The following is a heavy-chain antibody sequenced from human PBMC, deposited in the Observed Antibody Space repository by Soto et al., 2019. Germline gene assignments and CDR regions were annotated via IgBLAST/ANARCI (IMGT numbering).Heavy chain of an antibody. Sequence: QVQLVQSGAEVKKPGASVKVSCKASGYTFTSYGISWVRQAPGQGLEWMGWISAYNGNTNYAQKLQGRVTMTTDTPTSKVHKELSSLKSEDTAVYYCARWDYYGSRRYFPQYYYGMDFWGQGTTVTVSS. V-gene: IGHV1-18*04. J-gene: IGHJ6*02. CDR1: GYTFTSYG. CDR2: ISAYNGNT. CDR3: ARWDYYGSRRYFPQYYYGMDF. D-gene: IGHD3-10*01.